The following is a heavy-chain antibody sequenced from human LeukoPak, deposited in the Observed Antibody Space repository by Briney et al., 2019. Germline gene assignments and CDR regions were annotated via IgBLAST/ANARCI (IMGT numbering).Heavy chain of an antibody. V-gene: IGHV3-48*03. CDR1: GFTFSSYE. Sequence: PGGSLRLSCAASGFTFSSYEMNWVRRAPGKGLEWVSYISSDGVTKYYADSVKGRFTISRDNAKKSLYLQMSSLRAEDTAVYYCARDSSDILTGLTPFDYWGQGTLVTVSS. J-gene: IGHJ4*02. D-gene: IGHD3-9*01. CDR2: ISSDGVTK. CDR3: ARDSSDILTGLTPFDY.